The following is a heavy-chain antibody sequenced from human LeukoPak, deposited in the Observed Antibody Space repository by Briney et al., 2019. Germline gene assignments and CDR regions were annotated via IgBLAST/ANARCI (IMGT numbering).Heavy chain of an antibody. J-gene: IGHJ4*02. CDR1: GFTFSSYA. CDR2: ISYDGSNK. CDR3: ARSAARGYFDY. V-gene: IGHV3-30-3*01. D-gene: IGHD6-13*01. Sequence: GGSLRLSCAASGFTFSSYAMHWVRQAPGKGLEWVAVISYDGSNKYYADSVKGRFTISRDNSKNTLYLQMNSLRAEDTAVYYCARSAARGYFDYWGQGTLVTVPS.